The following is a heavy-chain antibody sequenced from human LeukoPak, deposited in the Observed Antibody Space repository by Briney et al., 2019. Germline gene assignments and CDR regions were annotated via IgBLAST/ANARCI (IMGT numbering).Heavy chain of an antibody. D-gene: IGHD6-13*01. Sequence: SQTLSLTCAISGDSVSSNSAAWNWIRQSPSRGLEWLGRTYYRSKWYNDYAVSVKSRITINPDTSKNQFSLQLNSVTPEDTAVYYCARDGDRSSWTPYYYYGMDVWGQGTTVTVSS. CDR2: TYYRSKWYN. V-gene: IGHV6-1*01. CDR1: GDSVSSNSAA. CDR3: ARDGDRSSWTPYYYYGMDV. J-gene: IGHJ6*02.